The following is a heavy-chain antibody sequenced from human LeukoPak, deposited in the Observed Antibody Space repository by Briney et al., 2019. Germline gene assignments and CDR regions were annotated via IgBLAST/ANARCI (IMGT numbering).Heavy chain of an antibody. Sequence: GGSLRLSCAASGFTFSSYAMSWVRQAPGKGLEWVSAITGSGGSTYYADSVKGRFTISRDNSRTTLYLQMNSLRADDTAVYYCAKSPTGYVPDRWGQGTLVTVSP. CDR2: ITGSGGST. V-gene: IGHV3-23*01. CDR1: GFTFSSYA. D-gene: IGHD3-9*01. J-gene: IGHJ5*02. CDR3: AKSPTGYVPDR.